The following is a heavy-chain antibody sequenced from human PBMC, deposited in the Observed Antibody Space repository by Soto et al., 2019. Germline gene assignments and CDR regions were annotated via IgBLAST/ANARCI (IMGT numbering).Heavy chain of an antibody. CDR2: INPSGGST. CDR1: GYTFTSYY. J-gene: IGHJ4*02. V-gene: IGHV1-46*03. Sequence: QVQLVQSGAEVKKPGASVKVSCKASGYTFTSYYMHWVRQAPGQGLEWMGIINPSGGSTSYVQKFQGRVTMTRDTSTSTVYMELSSLRSEDTAVYYCARAVLQLELLYYFDYWGQGTLVTVSS. D-gene: IGHD1-7*01. CDR3: ARAVLQLELLYYFDY.